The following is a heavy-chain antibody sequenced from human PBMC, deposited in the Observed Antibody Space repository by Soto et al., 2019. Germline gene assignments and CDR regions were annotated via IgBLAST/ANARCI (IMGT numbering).Heavy chain of an antibody. J-gene: IGHJ4*02. V-gene: IGHV4-61*01. CDR2: IYYSGRT. D-gene: IGHD1-26*01. Sequence: QVQLQESGPGLVKPSETLSLTCTVSGGSVSSGSYYWSWIRQPPGKGLEWLGYIYYSGRTSYNPSLKTRVTISVHTSKNQFSLKRSSVTAADTAVYYGARETVGATTYFDSWGQGTLVTVSS. CDR1: GGSVSSGSYY. CDR3: ARETVGATTYFDS.